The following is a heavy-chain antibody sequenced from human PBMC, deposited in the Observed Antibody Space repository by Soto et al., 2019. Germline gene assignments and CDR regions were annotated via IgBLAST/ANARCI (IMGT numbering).Heavy chain of an antibody. V-gene: IGHV3-23*01. J-gene: IGHJ3*02. CDR1: GFTFSSYA. CDR3: AKDLSYSSSWYRGDAFDI. Sequence: PGGSLRLFCAASGFTFSSYAMSWVRQAPGKGLEWVSAISGSGGSTYYADSVKGRFTISRDNSKNTLYLQMNSLRAEDTAVYYCAKDLSYSSSWYRGDAFDIWGQGTMVTVSS. CDR2: ISGSGGST. D-gene: IGHD6-13*01.